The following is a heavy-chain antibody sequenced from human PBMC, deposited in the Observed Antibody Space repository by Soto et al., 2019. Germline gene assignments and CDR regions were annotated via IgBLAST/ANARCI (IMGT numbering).Heavy chain of an antibody. CDR3: ARENSSGWQFWFDP. V-gene: IGHV4-59*01. CDR1: GGSLSSYY. CDR2: IYYSGST. J-gene: IGHJ5*02. Sequence: PSETLSLTCTVSGGSLSSYYWSWIRQPPGKGLEWIGYIYYSGSTNYNPSLKSRVTISVDTSKNQFSLKLSSVTAADTAVYYCARENSSGWQFWFDPWGQGTLVTVSS. D-gene: IGHD6-19*01.